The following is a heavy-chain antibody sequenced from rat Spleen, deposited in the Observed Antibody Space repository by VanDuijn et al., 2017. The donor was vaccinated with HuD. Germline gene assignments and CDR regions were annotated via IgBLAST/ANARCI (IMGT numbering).Heavy chain of an antibody. J-gene: IGHJ2*01. CDR3: ATSEGVHYYLPFAY. V-gene: IGHV5-19*01. Sequence: EVQLVESDGGLVQPGRSLKVSCAASGFAFSYQGMHWIRQAPTKGLEWVASISPSGGSTYYRDSVKGRFTISRDNAKSTLYLQMDSLRSEDTANYYCATSEGVHYYLPFAYWGQGVMVTVSS. CDR2: ISPSGGST. CDR1: GFAFSYQG. D-gene: IGHD1-1*01.